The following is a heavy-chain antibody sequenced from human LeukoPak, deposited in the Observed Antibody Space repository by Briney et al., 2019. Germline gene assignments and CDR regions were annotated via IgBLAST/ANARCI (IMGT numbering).Heavy chain of an antibody. D-gene: IGHD6-13*01. CDR1: GFTFSDYW. CDR2: VNRDGSST. V-gene: IGHV3-74*01. Sequence: PGGSLRLSCAASGFTFSDYWMHWVRQAPGKGLVWVSRVNRDGSSTSYADSVKGRFTISRDNAQNTLSLQMNSLRAEDTAVYYCERDRRISAAGDTYWGPGTLVTVSS. J-gene: IGHJ4*02. CDR3: ERDRRISAAGDTY.